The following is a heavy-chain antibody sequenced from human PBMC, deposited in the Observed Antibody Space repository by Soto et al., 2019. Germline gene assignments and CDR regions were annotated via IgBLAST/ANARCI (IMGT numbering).Heavy chain of an antibody. CDR1: GGSFSGYY. CDR2: INHSGST. D-gene: IGHD2-2*01. V-gene: IGHV4-34*01. CDR3: VRQESEWYQRPFDY. J-gene: IGHJ4*02. Sequence: KPSETLSLTCAVYGGSFSGYYWSWIRQPPGKGLEWIGEINHSGSTNYNPSLKSRVTISVDTSKNQFSLKLSSVTAADTAVYYCVRQESEWYQRPFDYWGQGTLVTVSA.